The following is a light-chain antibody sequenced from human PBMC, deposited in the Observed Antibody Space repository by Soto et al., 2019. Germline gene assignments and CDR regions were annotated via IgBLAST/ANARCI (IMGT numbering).Light chain of an antibody. V-gene: IGKV3-15*01. Sequence: EIVMTQSPATLSVSPGERATLSCRASQSVSSDLAWYQQNPGQAPRVLIYGASTRATGVPARFSGSGSGTEFTLTISSLQSEDFAVYYCQQYNEWPLTFGGGTKVEIK. CDR1: QSVSSD. CDR2: GAS. CDR3: QQYNEWPLT. J-gene: IGKJ4*01.